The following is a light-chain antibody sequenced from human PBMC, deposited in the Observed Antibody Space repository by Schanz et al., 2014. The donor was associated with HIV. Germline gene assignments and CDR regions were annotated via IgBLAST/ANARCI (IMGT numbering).Light chain of an antibody. V-gene: IGLV8-61*01. CDR2: STN. J-gene: IGLJ2*01. CDR3: MVYVGSGSVV. CDR1: SDSVSLSNY. Sequence: QAVVTQETSLSVSPGGTVTLTCGLSSDSVSLSNYPSWYQQTPGQSPRTLIYSTNTRSSGVPDRFSGSILGDKAALTITVAQPEDESDYYCMVYVGSGSVVFGGGTKLTVL.